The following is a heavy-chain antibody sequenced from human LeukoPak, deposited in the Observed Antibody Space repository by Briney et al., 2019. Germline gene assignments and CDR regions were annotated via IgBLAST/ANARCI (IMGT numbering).Heavy chain of an antibody. Sequence: PSETLSLTCAVYGGSFSGYYWSWIRQPPGEGLEWIGEINHSGSTNYNPSLKSRVTISVDTSKNQFSLKLSSVTAADTAVYYCARGPEEFYYYDSSGYIDYWGQGTLVTVSS. V-gene: IGHV4-34*01. CDR1: GGSFSGYY. D-gene: IGHD3-22*01. J-gene: IGHJ4*02. CDR2: INHSGST. CDR3: ARGPEEFYYYDSSGYIDY.